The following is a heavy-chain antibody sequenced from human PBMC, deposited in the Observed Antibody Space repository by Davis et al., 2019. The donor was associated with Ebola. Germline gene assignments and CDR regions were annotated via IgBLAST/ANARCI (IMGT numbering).Heavy chain of an antibody. J-gene: IGHJ3*02. CDR3: ARMVLVVYAPDDAFDI. D-gene: IGHD2-8*02. CDR1: GYSFTSYW. V-gene: IGHV5-51*01. CDR2: IYPGDSDT. Sequence: GESLKISCKDFGYSFTSYWIGWVRQMPGKGLEWMGIIYPGDSDTRYSPSFQGQVTISADKSISTAYLQWSSLKASDTAMYYCARMVLVVYAPDDAFDIWGQGTMVTVSS.